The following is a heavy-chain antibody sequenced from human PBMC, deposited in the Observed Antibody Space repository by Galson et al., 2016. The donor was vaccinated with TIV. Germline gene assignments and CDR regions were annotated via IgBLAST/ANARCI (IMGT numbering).Heavy chain of an antibody. D-gene: IGHD3-16*02. Sequence: SLRLSCAASGFAFRSFWMSWVRQAPGKGLEWVANIEEDGSETYYVDSVKGRFTISRDNAKNSLHLQMNSLRAEDTAVYYCFIGHYSHSWGQGTLVTVSS. CDR3: FIGHYSHS. CDR2: IEEDGSET. J-gene: IGHJ4*02. V-gene: IGHV3-7*01. CDR1: GFAFRSFW.